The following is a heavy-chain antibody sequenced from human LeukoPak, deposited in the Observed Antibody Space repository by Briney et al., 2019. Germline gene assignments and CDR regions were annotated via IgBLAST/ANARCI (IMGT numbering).Heavy chain of an antibody. Sequence: SGTLSLTCAVSGDSISSPNWWSWVRQPPGKGLQWIGEIYHSGSASYNPSLKSRVTIAVDTSRDQFSLKLTSVIAADTAVYYCARVVDTAPYYFDYWGQGILVTVSS. J-gene: IGHJ4*02. V-gene: IGHV4-4*02. CDR3: ARVVDTAPYYFDY. D-gene: IGHD5-18*01. CDR2: IYHSGSA. CDR1: GDSISSPNW.